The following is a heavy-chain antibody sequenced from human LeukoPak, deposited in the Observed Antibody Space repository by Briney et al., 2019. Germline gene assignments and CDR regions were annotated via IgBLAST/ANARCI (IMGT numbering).Heavy chain of an antibody. CDR2: ISGSGGTT. CDR3: AKDPPDILTGCFLRTGFDL. Sequence: GGSLRLSRAASGFTFNNYAMSWVRQAPGKGLEWVSAISGSGGTTYYAESVKGRFTISRDNSRNTLYLQINSLRAEDTAVYYCAKDPPDILTGCFLRTGFDLWGQGTLVTVSS. CDR1: GFTFNNYA. D-gene: IGHD3-9*01. V-gene: IGHV3-23*01. J-gene: IGHJ4*02.